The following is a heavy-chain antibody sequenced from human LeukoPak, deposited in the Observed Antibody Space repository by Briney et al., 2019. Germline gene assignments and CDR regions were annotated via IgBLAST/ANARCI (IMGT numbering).Heavy chain of an antibody. CDR3: ARDSPITIFGVHYYYMDV. CDR1: GYTFTNYY. V-gene: IGHV1-46*03. CDR2: INPGGGST. Sequence: ASVKVSCKASGYTFTNYYMHWLRQAPGQGLEWMGTINPGGGSTSYAQKFQGRVTMTRDTPTSTVYMELSSLRSEDTAAYYCARDSPITIFGVHYYYMDVWGKGTTVTVSS. D-gene: IGHD3-3*01. J-gene: IGHJ6*03.